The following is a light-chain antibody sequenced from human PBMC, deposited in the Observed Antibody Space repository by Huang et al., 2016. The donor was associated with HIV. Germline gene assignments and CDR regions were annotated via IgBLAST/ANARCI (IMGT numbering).Light chain of an antibody. CDR2: SAS. Sequence: IQMTQSPSSLSAFVGDRFTITCRASQDIGNYLNWYQQRSGEAPKLLIYSASNLQSGVPSRFSGSGSGTDFTLTINSLQPEDFATYYCQQGYNIPRTFGGGTKVEIK. CDR1: QDIGNY. V-gene: IGKV1-39*01. J-gene: IGKJ4*01. CDR3: QQGYNIPRT.